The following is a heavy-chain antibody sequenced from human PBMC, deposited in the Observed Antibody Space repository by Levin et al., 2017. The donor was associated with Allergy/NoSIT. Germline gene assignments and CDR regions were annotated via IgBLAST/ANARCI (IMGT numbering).Heavy chain of an antibody. J-gene: IGHJ5*02. Sequence: ASVKVSCKASGYTFTGYYMHWVRQAPGQGLEWMGWINPNSGGTNYAQKFQGRVTMTRDTSISTAYMELSRLRSDDTAVYYCAREATAVTTPTDNWFDPWGQGTLVTVSS. V-gene: IGHV1-2*02. D-gene: IGHD4-17*01. CDR2: INPNSGGT. CDR3: AREATAVTTPTDNWFDP. CDR1: GYTFTGYY.